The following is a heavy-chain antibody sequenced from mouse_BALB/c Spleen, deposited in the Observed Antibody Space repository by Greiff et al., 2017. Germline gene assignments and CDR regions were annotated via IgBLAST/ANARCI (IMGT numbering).Heavy chain of an antibody. J-gene: IGHJ3*01. V-gene: IGHV1S135*01. Sequence: VQLQQSGPELMKPGASVKISCKASGYSFTSYYMHWVKQSHGKSLEWIGYIDPFNGGTSYNQKFKGKATLTVDKSSSTAYMHLSSLTSEDSAVYYCARLYEGAYWGQGTLVTVSA. CDR1: GYSFTSYY. CDR2: IDPFNGGT. D-gene: IGHD2-12*01. CDR3: ARLYEGAY.